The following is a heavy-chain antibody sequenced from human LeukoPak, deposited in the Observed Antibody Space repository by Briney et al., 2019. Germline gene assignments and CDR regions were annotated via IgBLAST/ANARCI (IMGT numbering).Heavy chain of an antibody. Sequence: PSETLSLTCTVSGGSISSYYWSWIRQPPGKGLEWIGYIYYSGSTNYNPSLKSRVTISVDTSKNQFSLKLSSVTAADTAVYYCARLNYCSSTSCPDAFDIWGQGTMVTVSS. CDR3: ARLNYCSSTSCPDAFDI. V-gene: IGHV4-59*01. CDR1: GGSISSYY. CDR2: IYYSGST. D-gene: IGHD2-2*01. J-gene: IGHJ3*02.